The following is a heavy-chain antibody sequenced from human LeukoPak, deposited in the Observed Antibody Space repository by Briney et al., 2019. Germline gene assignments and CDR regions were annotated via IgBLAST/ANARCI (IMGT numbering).Heavy chain of an antibody. CDR2: ISYDGSNK. V-gene: IGHV3-30*18. J-gene: IGHJ4*02. CDR1: GFTFSSYG. Sequence: GGSLRLSCAASGFTFSSYGMHWVRQAPGKGLEWVAVISYDGSNKYYADSVKGRFTISRDNSKNTLYLQMNSLRAEDTAVYYCAKDHYYDSSGGFDYWGQGTLVTVSP. D-gene: IGHD3-22*01. CDR3: AKDHYYDSSGGFDY.